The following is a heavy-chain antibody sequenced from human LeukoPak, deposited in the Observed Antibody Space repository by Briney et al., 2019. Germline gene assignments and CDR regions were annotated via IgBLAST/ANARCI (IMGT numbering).Heavy chain of an antibody. CDR1: GFTFSSYA. CDR2: ISGSGGSA. Sequence: PGGSLRLSCAAPGFTFSSYAMSWVRQAPGKGLEWVSAISGSGGSAYYADSMKGRFTISRDNSKNTLYLQMNSLRAEDTAVYYCAKAAIVSYYDSSGYYHYWGQGTLVTVSS. CDR3: AKAAIVSYYDSSGYYHY. J-gene: IGHJ4*02. D-gene: IGHD3-22*01. V-gene: IGHV3-23*01.